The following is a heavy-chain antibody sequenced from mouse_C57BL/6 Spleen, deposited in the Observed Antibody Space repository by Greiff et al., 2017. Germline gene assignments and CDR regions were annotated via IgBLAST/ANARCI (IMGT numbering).Heavy chain of an antibody. CDR1: GFTFSDYY. V-gene: IGHV5-16*01. Sequence: EVQVVESEGGLVQPGSSMKLPCPAPGFTFSDYYMAWVRQVPEKGLEWVANINYDGSSTYYLDSLKSRFIISRDNAKNILYLQMSSLKSEDTATYYCARGGNYYGSFDYWGQGTTLTVSS. J-gene: IGHJ2*01. CDR3: ARGGNYYGSFDY. CDR2: INYDGSST. D-gene: IGHD1-1*01.